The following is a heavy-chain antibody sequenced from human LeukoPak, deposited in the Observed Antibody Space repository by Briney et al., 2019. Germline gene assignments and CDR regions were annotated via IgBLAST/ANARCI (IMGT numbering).Heavy chain of an antibody. Sequence: ASVKVSCKASGYTFTRHGVSWVRQAPGQGLEWMGWISCYNGKTNYAQKFQGWVTMTRDTSISTAYMELSRLRSDDTAVYYCARGDNFDYWGQGTLVTVSS. D-gene: IGHD2-21*01. CDR2: ISCYNGKT. V-gene: IGHV1-18*01. CDR1: GYTFTRHG. J-gene: IGHJ4*02. CDR3: ARGDNFDY.